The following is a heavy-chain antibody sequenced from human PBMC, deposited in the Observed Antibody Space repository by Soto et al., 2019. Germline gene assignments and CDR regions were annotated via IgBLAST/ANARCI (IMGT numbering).Heavy chain of an antibody. V-gene: IGHV5-10-1*01. D-gene: IGHD1-26*01. J-gene: IGHJ4*02. CDR3: ASYSGSYQRNFDY. CDR2: IDPSDSYT. CDR1: GYSFTSYW. Sequence: ESLNISSKGSGYSFTSYWISWVLQMPGKGLEWMGRIDPSDSYTNYSPSFQGHVTISADKSISTAYLQWSSLKASDTAMYYCASYSGSYQRNFDYWGQGTLVTVSS.